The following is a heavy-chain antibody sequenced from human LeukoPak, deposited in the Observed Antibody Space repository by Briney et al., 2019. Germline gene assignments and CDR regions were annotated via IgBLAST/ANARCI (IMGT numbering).Heavy chain of an antibody. CDR2: IRYNGSDQ. CDR3: AKGYGESHFDS. V-gene: IGHV3-30*02. J-gene: IGHJ4*02. CDR1: GFTFDSYA. Sequence: GGSLRLSCVGSGFTFDSYAISWVRQAPGKGLEWVAFIRYNGSDQYYADSVKGRLTTSRDNSNHILYLQMNSLRAEDTAVYFCAKGYGESHFDSWGQGTLVTVSS. D-gene: IGHD7-27*01.